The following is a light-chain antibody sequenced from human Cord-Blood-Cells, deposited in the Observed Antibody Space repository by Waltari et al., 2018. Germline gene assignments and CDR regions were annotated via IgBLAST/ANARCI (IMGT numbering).Light chain of an antibody. CDR3: QAWDSSTVV. J-gene: IGLJ2*01. CDR1: KLGDKY. CDR2: QDS. V-gene: IGLV3-1*01. Sequence: SYEVTQPPSVSVSPGQTASITCSGDKLGDKYARWYQQKPGQSPLLVIYQDSKRPSGIPERFSGSNSGNTATLTISGTQAMDEADYYCQAWDSSTVVFGGGTKLTVL.